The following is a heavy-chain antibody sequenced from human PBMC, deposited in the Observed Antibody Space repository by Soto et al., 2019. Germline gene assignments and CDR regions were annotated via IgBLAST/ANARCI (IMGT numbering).Heavy chain of an antibody. CDR1: GGSVSSAPHY. D-gene: IGHD4-4*01. Sequence: QVQLQESGPGLVKPSETLSLTCIVSGGSVSSAPHYWNWIRQTPGKGLEWIGYISYSGSTNYNPSPKSAVSMSPDTSRNPFSLKVTSVTAADTAMYYCARGDDYKGSCFAPWGQGTLVTVSS. CDR2: ISYSGST. CDR3: ARGDDYKGSCFAP. J-gene: IGHJ5*02. V-gene: IGHV4-61*03.